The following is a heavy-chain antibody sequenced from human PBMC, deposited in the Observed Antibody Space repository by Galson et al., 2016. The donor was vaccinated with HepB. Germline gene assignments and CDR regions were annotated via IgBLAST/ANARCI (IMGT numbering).Heavy chain of an antibody. J-gene: IGHJ4*02. Sequence: SLRLSCAASGLTIRHDQMHWIRQVPGKGLEWVAVISYNGKEKYYGDSVKGRFVISRDNSKNTVSLQMNSLTTEDTAVYYCAKSRGSDQFFESWGQGALVTGSS. CDR3: AKSRGSDQFFES. CDR2: ISYNGKEK. V-gene: IGHV3-30*18. CDR1: GLTIRHDQ. D-gene: IGHD3-10*01.